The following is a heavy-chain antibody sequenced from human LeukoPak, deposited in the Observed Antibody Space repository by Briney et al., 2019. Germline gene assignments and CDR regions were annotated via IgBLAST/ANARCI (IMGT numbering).Heavy chain of an antibody. V-gene: IGHV1-2*02. CDR3: ARVRGYSSSSGFDY. J-gene: IGHJ4*02. CDR2: INPNSGGT. Sequence: ASEKVSCKASGYTFTGYYMHWVRQAPGQGLEWMGWINPNSGGTNYAQKFQGRVTMTRDTSISTAYMELSRLRSDDTAVYYCARVRGYSSSSGFDYWGQGTPVTVSS. D-gene: IGHD6-6*01. CDR1: GYTFTGYY.